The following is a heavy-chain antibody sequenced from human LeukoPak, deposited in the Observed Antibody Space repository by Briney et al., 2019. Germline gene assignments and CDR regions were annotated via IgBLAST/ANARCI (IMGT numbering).Heavy chain of an antibody. V-gene: IGHV2-70*01. Sequence: ESGPALVKPTQTLTLTCTFSGFSLSTSGMCVSWIRQPPGKALEWLALIDWDDDKYYSTSLKTRLTISKDTSKTQVVLTMTNMDPVDTATYYCARSMTTVTNGYWFDPWGQGTLVTVSS. CDR1: GFSLSTSGMC. J-gene: IGHJ5*02. D-gene: IGHD4-17*01. CDR3: ARSMTTVTNGYWFDP. CDR2: IDWDDDK.